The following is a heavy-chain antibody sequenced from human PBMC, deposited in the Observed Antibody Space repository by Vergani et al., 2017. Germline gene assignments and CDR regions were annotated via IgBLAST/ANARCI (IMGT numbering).Heavy chain of an antibody. J-gene: IGHJ4*02. Sequence: QVHLVESGGGVVQPGGSLRLSCAASGFIFNYYGINWVRQAPGKGLEWVSFIRPDGGSEMYADSVRGRFTISRDNSKNTVSLEMLSLRTEDTAVYYCEKGHRGQIVSPHDYYFDYWGQGTLVTVSS. CDR1: GFIFNYYG. CDR2: IRPDGGSE. V-gene: IGHV3-30*02. CDR3: EKGHRGQIVSPHDYYFDY. D-gene: IGHD2/OR15-2a*01.